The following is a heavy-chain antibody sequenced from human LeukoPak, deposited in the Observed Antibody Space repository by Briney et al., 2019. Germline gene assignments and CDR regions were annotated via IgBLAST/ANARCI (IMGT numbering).Heavy chain of an antibody. CDR2: IYYSGST. V-gene: IGHV4-59*01. CDR1: GGSISSYY. J-gene: IGHJ4*02. CDR3: ASGIRGFYGDYFDY. Sequence: SETLSLTCTVSGGSISSYYWSWIRQPPGKGLEWIGYIYYSGSTNYNPSLKSRVTISVDTSKNQFSLKLSSVTAADTAVYYCASGIRGFYGDYFDYWGQRTLVTVSS. D-gene: IGHD4-17*01.